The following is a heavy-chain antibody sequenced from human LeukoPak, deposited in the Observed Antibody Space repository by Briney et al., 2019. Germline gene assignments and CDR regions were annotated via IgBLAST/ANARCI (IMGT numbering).Heavy chain of an antibody. D-gene: IGHD1-26*01. Sequence: GGSLRLSCAAYGFTFSSYGMHWVRQAPGKGLEWVAVIWYDGSNKYYADSVKGRLTISGDNSKNTLYLQMNSLRAEDTAVYYCARTPVGANLYYFDYWGQGTLVTVSS. V-gene: IGHV3-33*01. J-gene: IGHJ4*02. CDR1: GFTFSSYG. CDR3: ARTPVGANLYYFDY. CDR2: IWYDGSNK.